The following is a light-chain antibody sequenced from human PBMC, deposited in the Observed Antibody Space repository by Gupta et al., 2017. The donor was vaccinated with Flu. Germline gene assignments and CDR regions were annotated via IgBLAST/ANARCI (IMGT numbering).Light chain of an antibody. CDR2: QDG. CDR1: KLGDNY. V-gene: IGLV3-1*01. CDR3: QAWDSGTVV. Sequence: YELSQPSSVSVYPGQSASITCSGDKLGDNYVCWYQQRPGQSPALFLYQDGKRPSGVPGRFSGSNSGHTATLTISGTQALDEADYFCQAWDSGTVVFGGGTKLTVL. J-gene: IGLJ3*02.